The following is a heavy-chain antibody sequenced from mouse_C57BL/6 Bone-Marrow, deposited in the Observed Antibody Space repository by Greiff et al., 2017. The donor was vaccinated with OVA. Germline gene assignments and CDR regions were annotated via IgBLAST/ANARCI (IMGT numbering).Heavy chain of an antibody. J-gene: IGHJ3*01. CDR1: GFTFSSYA. CDR2: IRPGGSYT. CDR3: ARGRGRLLLGFAY. Sequence: DVMLVESGGGLVKPGGSLKLSCAASGFTFSSYAMSWVRQTPEKRLEWVATIRPGGSYTYYPDNVKGRFTISRDNAKNNLYLQMSHLKSEDTAMYYCARGRGRLLLGFAYGGQGTLVTVSA. D-gene: IGHD1-2*01. V-gene: IGHV5-4*03.